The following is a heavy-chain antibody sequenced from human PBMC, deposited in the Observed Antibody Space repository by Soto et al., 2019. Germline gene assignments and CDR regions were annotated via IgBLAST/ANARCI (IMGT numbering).Heavy chain of an antibody. CDR3: ARHKNRFGEFDY. V-gene: IGHV4-30-4*02. J-gene: IGHJ4*02. CDR2: ISKSGTT. Sequence: SETLSLTSIVSGDSIISNNNYWSWIRHPPGEGLEWIGLISKSGTTSYNPSQKRRIAISLDTSKNKYSMSQSSETTADTAVYYCARHKNRFGEFDYWGQGTLVTVS. CDR1: GDSIISNNNY. D-gene: IGHD3-10*01.